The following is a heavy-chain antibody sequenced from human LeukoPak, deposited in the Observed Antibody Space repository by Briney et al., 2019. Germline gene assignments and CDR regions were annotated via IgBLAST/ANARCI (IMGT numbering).Heavy chain of an antibody. CDR1: GGTFNSHA. Sequence: SVKVSCKASGGTFNSHAISWVRQAPGQGLEWMGGIIPIFGTANYAQKVQGRVTITTDESTTTAYMELSSLRSEDTAVYYCARKILKEVPAAGGVWYYYYYMDVWGKGTTVTVSS. J-gene: IGHJ6*03. V-gene: IGHV1-69*05. CDR3: ARKILKEVPAAGGVWYYYYYMDV. D-gene: IGHD2-2*01. CDR2: IIPIFGTA.